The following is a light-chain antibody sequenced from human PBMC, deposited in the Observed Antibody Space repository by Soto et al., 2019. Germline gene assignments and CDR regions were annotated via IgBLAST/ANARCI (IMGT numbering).Light chain of an antibody. V-gene: IGKV1-27*01. J-gene: IGKJ3*01. Sequence: DIQMTQSPSSLSASVGDRVTITCRASQGIDTYLAWYQQKPGQVPKLLIYAASTLQLGDPSRFSGSGSGTDFTLTISSLQPEDVASYFCQKYTRAPFTFGPGTKVDIK. CDR1: QGIDTY. CDR3: QKYTRAPFT. CDR2: AAS.